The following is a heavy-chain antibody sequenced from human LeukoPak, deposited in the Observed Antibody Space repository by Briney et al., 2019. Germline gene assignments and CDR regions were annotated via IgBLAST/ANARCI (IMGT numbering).Heavy chain of an antibody. Sequence: SETLSLTCAVSGGSFSGYYWSWIRQPPGKGLEWIGEINHSGSTNYNPSLKSRVTISVDTSKNQFSLKLSSVTAADTAVYYCARELIFRYFDWLPDYYYYGMDVWGQGTTVTVSS. CDR2: INHSGST. CDR1: GGSFSGYY. CDR3: ARELIFRYFDWLPDYYYYGMDV. D-gene: IGHD3-9*01. V-gene: IGHV4-34*01. J-gene: IGHJ6*02.